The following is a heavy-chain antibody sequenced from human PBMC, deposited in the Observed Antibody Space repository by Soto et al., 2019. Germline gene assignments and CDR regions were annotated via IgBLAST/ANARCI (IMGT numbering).Heavy chain of an antibody. D-gene: IGHD1-7*01. CDR2: IYRTGST. V-gene: IGHV4-4*02. Sequence: SETLSLTCAVSGGSFTSNNWWTWVRQPPGQGLEWIGEIYRTGSTNYNPSLKSRVTISLDKPENQFSLKVTSLTAADTAVYYCASRDPGTSVDYWGQGTLVTVSS. CDR1: GGSFTSNNW. J-gene: IGHJ4*02. CDR3: ASRDPGTSVDY.